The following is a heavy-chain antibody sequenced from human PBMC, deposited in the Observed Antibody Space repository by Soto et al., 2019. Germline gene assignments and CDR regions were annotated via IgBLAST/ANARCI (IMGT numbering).Heavy chain of an antibody. J-gene: IGHJ6*02. Sequence: SETLSLTCAVSGGSISSGGYSWSWIRQPPGKGLEWIGYIYHSGSTYYNPSLKSRVTISVDRSKNQFSLKLSSVTAADTAVYYCARDQVHGSGSCNIWGQGTTVTVSS. CDR1: GGSISSGGYS. D-gene: IGHD3-10*01. CDR3: ARDQVHGSGSCNI. V-gene: IGHV4-30-2*01. CDR2: IYHSGST.